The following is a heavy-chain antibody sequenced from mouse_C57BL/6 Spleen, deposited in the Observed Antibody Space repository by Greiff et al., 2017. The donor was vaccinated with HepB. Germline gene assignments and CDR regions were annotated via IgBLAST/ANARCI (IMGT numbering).Heavy chain of an antibody. J-gene: IGHJ1*03. D-gene: IGHD1-1*01. V-gene: IGHV3-6*01. CDR1: GYSITSGYY. Sequence: EVQLQESGPGLVKPSQSLSLTCSVTGYSITSGYYWNWIRQFPGNKLEWMGYISYDGSNNYNPSLKNRISITRDTSKNQFFLKLNSVTTEDTATYYCARVGSSYWYFDVWGTGTTVRLL. CDR2: ISYDGSN. CDR3: ARVGSSYWYFDV.